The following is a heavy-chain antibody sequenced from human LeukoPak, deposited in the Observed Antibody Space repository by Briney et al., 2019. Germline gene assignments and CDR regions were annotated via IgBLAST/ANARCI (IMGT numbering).Heavy chain of an antibody. J-gene: IGHJ4*02. Sequence: GGSLRLSCAASGFTFSNYALSWVRQAPGKGLEWVSDISGSGGSTYYADSVKGRFTISRDNSKNAMYLQMNSLRAEDTAVYYCAKRIQSAMAMGYWGQGTLVTVSS. CDR2: ISGSGGST. CDR3: AKRIQSAMAMGY. CDR1: GFTFSNYA. V-gene: IGHV3-23*01. D-gene: IGHD5-18*01.